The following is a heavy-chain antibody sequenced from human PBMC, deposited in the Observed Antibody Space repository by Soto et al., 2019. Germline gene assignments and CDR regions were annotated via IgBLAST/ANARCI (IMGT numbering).Heavy chain of an antibody. J-gene: IGHJ4*02. D-gene: IGHD4-17*01. CDR1: GFNFDDYA. V-gene: IGHV3-9*01. CDR2: ISWNSGNR. Sequence: EVQLVESGGGLVQPGRSLRLSCATSGFNFDDYAMHWVRQAPGKGLEWVSGISWNSGNRGYADSVKGRFTISRDNGKNSLYLQMNSLRAEDTALYYCAIFRTVTTPFDYWGQGTPVTVSS. CDR3: AIFRTVTTPFDY.